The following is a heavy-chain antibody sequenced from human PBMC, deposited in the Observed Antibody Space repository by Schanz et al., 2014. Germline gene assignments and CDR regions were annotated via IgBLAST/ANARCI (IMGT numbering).Heavy chain of an antibody. CDR1: GGTFSSFA. Sequence: QVQLVQSGAEVKKPGSSVKVSCKASGGTFSSFAIFWVRQAPGQGLEWMGWINTNTGNPTYAQGFTGRFVFSLDTSVSTAYLEISSLKTEDSAVYYCARERGVRGGGVWKVNWFDPWGQGTLVTVSS. D-gene: IGHD3-10*01. V-gene: IGHV7-4-1*02. CDR2: INTNTGNP. J-gene: IGHJ5*02. CDR3: ARERGVRGGGVWKVNWFDP.